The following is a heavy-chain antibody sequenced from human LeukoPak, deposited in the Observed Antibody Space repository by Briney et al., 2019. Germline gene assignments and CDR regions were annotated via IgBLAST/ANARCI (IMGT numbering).Heavy chain of an antibody. J-gene: IGHJ4*02. CDR2: NKPGDSDT. D-gene: IGHD3-10*01. V-gene: IGHV5-51*01. CDR3: ARYYGGYITMVRGAYLDY. CDR1: GSHFTNYW. Sequence: GASLKTSFKGSGSHFTNYWTDLARQIPSKGPQRMRTNKPGDSDTRYSPSFQGQVTISADKSISTAYLQWSSLKASDTAMYYCARYYGGYITMVRGAYLDYWGQGTLVTVSS.